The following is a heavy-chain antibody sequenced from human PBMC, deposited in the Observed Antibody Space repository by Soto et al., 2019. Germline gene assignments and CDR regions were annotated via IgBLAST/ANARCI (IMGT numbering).Heavy chain of an antibody. CDR3: ARDQYTVRGVIANLFDY. CDR2: ISYDGSNK. Sequence: QVQLVESGGGVVQPGRSLRLSCAASGFTFSSYAMHWVRQAPGKGLEWVAVISYDGSNKYYADSVKGRFTISRDNSKNTRYLQMNSLRAEDTAVYYCARDQYTVRGVIANLFDYWGQGTLVTVSS. CDR1: GFTFSSYA. D-gene: IGHD3-10*01. V-gene: IGHV3-30-3*01. J-gene: IGHJ4*02.